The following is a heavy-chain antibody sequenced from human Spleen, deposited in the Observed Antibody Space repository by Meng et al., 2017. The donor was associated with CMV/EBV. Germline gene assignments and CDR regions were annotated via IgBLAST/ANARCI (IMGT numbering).Heavy chain of an antibody. CDR1: GYTFTSYD. J-gene: IGHJ5*02. Sequence: ASVKVSCKASGYTFTSYDINWVRQATGQGLEWMGWMNPDSGDTGYAQKFQGRVTMTRDTSISTAYMELNSLKSEDTAVYYCARGEEDIVVAVQPRVSFDPWGQGTLVTVSS. V-gene: IGHV1-8*01. CDR3: ARGEEDIVVAVQPRVSFDP. CDR2: MNPDSGDT. D-gene: IGHD2-2*01.